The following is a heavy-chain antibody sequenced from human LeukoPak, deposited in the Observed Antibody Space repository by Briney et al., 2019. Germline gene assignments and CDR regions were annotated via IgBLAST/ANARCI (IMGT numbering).Heavy chain of an antibody. Sequence: PSETLSLTCAVYGGSFSSGGYYWSWIRQHPGKGLEWIGYIYYSGSTYYNPSLKSRVTISVDTSKNQFSLKLSSVTAADTAVYYCARVSQGSLDYWGQGTLVTVSS. CDR1: GGSFSSGGYY. J-gene: IGHJ4*02. CDR2: IYYSGST. V-gene: IGHV4-31*11. CDR3: ARVSQGSLDY.